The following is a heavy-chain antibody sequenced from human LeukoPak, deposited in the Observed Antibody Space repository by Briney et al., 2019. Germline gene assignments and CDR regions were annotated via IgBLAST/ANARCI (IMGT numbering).Heavy chain of an antibody. Sequence: GESLKVSCKASGYTFTSYGISWVRQAPGQGLEWVGWISAYNDNTNYAQKLQGRVTMTTDTSTSTAYMELRSLRSDDTAVYYCARVHYDILTGYSYFDYWGQGTLVTVSS. CDR1: GYTFTSYG. CDR2: ISAYNDNT. D-gene: IGHD3-9*01. CDR3: ARVHYDILTGYSYFDY. V-gene: IGHV1-18*01. J-gene: IGHJ4*02.